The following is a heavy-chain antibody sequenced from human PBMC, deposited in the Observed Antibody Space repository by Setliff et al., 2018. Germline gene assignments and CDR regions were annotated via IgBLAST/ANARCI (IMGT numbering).Heavy chain of an antibody. V-gene: IGHV3-73*01. D-gene: IGHD5-18*01. CDR2: IRGRTDNYAT. J-gene: IGHJ3*02. Sequence: PGGSLSLSCAASGFSFSGSAVYWVRQASVKGLEWIGRIRGRTDNYATAYAASVRGRFTISRDDSKNTAYLQMNSLKTEDTAVYYCTFARDGYDVFDICGQGTMVTVSS. CDR1: GFSFSGSA. CDR3: TFARDGYDVFDI.